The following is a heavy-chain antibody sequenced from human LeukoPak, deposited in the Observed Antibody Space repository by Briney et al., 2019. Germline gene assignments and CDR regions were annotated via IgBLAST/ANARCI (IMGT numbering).Heavy chain of an antibody. D-gene: IGHD2-2*01. CDR2: IRYDGSNK. J-gene: IGHJ4*02. CDR1: GFTFSSYV. V-gene: IGHV3-30*02. CDR3: AKDCTSTSCFWGY. Sequence: GGSLRLSCAASGFTFSSYVMHWVRQAPGKGLEGVAFIRYDGSNKYYADSVKGRFTISRDNSKNTLYLQMSSLRAEDTAVYYCAKDCTSTSCFWGYWGQGTMVTVSS.